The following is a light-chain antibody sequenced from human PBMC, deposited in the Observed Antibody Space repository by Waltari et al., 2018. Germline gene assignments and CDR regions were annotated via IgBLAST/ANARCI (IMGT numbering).Light chain of an antibody. CDR1: SSDVGGYNY. CDR2: DVS. CDR3: SSYIGSSTLEL. Sequence: QSALTQPASVSGSPGQSITISSTGTSSDVGGYNYVSWYQQHRGKAPKLIIFDVSDRPAGVSNRFSGSNAGNTASLTISGLQAEDEADYYCSSYIGSSTLELFGGGTGLTVL. J-gene: IGLJ2*01. V-gene: IGLV2-14*03.